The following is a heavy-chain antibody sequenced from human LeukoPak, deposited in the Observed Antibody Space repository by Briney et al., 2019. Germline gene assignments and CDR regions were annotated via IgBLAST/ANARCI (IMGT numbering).Heavy chain of an antibody. V-gene: IGHV4-59*01. J-gene: IGHJ3*02. Sequence: PSETLSLTCTLSGGSFSGYYWSWIRQPPGGGVEWIGYVYYSGSTEYNPSLKSRVTISLDTSRTRFSLNLTSVTAADTAVYYCARSLVLWFGESRSGFDIWGQGTMVTVSS. CDR2: VYYSGST. CDR3: ARSLVLWFGESRSGFDI. CDR1: GGSFSGYY. D-gene: IGHD3-10*01.